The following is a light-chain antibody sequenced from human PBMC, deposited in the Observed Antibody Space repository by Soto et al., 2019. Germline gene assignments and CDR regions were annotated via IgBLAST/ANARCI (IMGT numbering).Light chain of an antibody. V-gene: IGKV3-20*01. CDR2: GAS. CDR3: QQYGSSPPCT. J-gene: IGKJ3*01. Sequence: EIVLTQSPGTLSLSPGERATLSCRASQSVSSSYLAWYQQKPGQAPRLLIYGASSRATGIPDRFSGSGSGTDFTLTISRLEPEDFAVYYCQQYGSSPPCTFGPGTNVDIK. CDR1: QSVSSSY.